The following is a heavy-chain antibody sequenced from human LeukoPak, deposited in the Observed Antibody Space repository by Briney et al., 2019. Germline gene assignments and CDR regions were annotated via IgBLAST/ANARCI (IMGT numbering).Heavy chain of an antibody. J-gene: IGHJ6*03. CDR2: IIPIFGTA. Sequence: GGPVKVSCKASGGTFSSYAISWVRQAPGQGLEWMGGIIPIFGTANYAQKFQGRVTITADESTSTAYMELSSLRSEDTAVYYCARGDFWSGHLGSNYYYYYMDVWGKGTTVTVSS. V-gene: IGHV1-69*13. CDR3: ARGDFWSGHLGSNYYYYYMDV. D-gene: IGHD3-3*01. CDR1: GGTFSSYA.